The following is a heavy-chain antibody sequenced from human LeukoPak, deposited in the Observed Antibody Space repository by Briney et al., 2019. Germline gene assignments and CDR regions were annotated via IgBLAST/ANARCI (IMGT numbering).Heavy chain of an antibody. V-gene: IGHV1-69*13. J-gene: IGHJ4*02. D-gene: IGHD2-2*01. CDR1: GGTFSSYA. CDR2: IIPIFGTA. CDR3: ARDAGVVVVPAAPIL. Sequence: ASVKVSCKASGGTFSSYAISWVRQAPGQGLEWMGGIIPIFGTANYAQKFQGRVTITADESTSTAYMELRSLRSDDTAVYYCARDAGVVVVPAAPILWGQGTLVTVSS.